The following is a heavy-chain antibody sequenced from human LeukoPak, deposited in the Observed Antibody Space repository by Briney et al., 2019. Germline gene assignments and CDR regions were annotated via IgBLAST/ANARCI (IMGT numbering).Heavy chain of an antibody. CDR1: GYSFTSYW. CDR3: ARAVVVVAATGVGWFDP. D-gene: IGHD2-15*01. CDR2: IYPGDSDT. J-gene: IGHJ5*02. Sequence: GESLKISCKGSGYSFTSYWIGWVRQMPGKGLEWMGIIYPGDSDTRYSLSFQGQVTISADKSISTAYLQWSSLKASDTAMYYCARAVVVVAATGVGWFDPWGQGTLVTVSS. V-gene: IGHV5-51*01.